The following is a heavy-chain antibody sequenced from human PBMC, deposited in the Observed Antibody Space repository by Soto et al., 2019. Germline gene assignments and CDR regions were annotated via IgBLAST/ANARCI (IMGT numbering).Heavy chain of an antibody. CDR3: AREGPPDIAWFDP. CDR1: GGTFSFYT. J-gene: IGHJ5*02. V-gene: IGHV1-69*01. CDR2: GSA. D-gene: IGHD2-15*01. Sequence: QVQLVQSGADVKKPGSSVKVSCKASGGTFSFYTISWVRQAPGQGLEWMGGSANSAQKFQGRLTVTADESTSTVYLELSSLTSEDTAVYYCAREGPPDIAWFDPWGQGTLVSVSS.